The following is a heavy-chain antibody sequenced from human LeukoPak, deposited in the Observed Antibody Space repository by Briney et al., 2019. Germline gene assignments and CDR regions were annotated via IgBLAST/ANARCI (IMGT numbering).Heavy chain of an antibody. CDR3: ASSGGLVATIHYFDY. CDR2: INPTGGST. V-gene: IGHV1-46*01. D-gene: IGHD5-12*01. Sequence: GASVKVSCKASGYTFTSYYMHWVRQAPGQGLEWMGLINPTGGSTGYAQKFQGRVTMTRDISTSTAYMELSSLRSEDTAVYYCASSGGLVATIHYFDYWGQGTLVTVSS. CDR1: GYTFTSYY. J-gene: IGHJ4*02.